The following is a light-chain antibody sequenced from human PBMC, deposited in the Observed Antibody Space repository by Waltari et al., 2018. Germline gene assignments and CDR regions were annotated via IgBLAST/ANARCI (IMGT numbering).Light chain of an antibody. Sequence: DIQMTQSPSSVSASVGDRVTITCRASQSINRWLAWYQQKPGKAPKLLIYSASTLYSGVPSRFSGSGSGTDFTLTISSLQPEDFATYYCQQASSFPITFGQGTRLEIK. CDR2: SAS. V-gene: IGKV1-12*01. CDR1: QSINRW. J-gene: IGKJ5*01. CDR3: QQASSFPIT.